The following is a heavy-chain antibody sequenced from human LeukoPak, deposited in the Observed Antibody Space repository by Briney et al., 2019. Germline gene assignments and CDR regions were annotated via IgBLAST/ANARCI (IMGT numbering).Heavy chain of an antibody. CDR3: AREAPPNPRIFDY. D-gene: IGHD1-14*01. Sequence: GGSLRLSCAASGFTFSSYWMHWVRQGPGKGLVWVSRIKSDGTSTNYADSVKGRFTISRDNAKNTLYLQMNSLGVEDTAVYYCAREAPPNPRIFDYWGQGTLVTVSS. V-gene: IGHV3-74*01. CDR2: IKSDGTST. J-gene: IGHJ4*02. CDR1: GFTFSSYW.